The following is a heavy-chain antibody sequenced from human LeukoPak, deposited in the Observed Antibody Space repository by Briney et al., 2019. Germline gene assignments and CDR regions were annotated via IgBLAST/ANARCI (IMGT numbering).Heavy chain of an antibody. CDR3: ARVWSSGRDYYYYMDV. CDR1: GFTFSSYA. V-gene: IGHV3-23*01. D-gene: IGHD6-19*01. CDR2: ISGSGGST. J-gene: IGHJ6*03. Sequence: GGSLRLSCAASGFTFSSYAMSWVRQAPGKGLEWVSAISGSGGSTYYADSVKGRFTISRDNSKNTLYLQMNSLRAEDTAVYYCARVWSSGRDYYYYMDVWGKGPTVTISS.